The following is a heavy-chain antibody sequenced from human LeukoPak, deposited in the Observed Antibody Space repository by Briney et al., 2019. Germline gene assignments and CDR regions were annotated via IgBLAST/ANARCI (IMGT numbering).Heavy chain of an antibody. J-gene: IGHJ4*02. CDR2: INPSGGST. V-gene: IGHV1-46*01. D-gene: IGHD6-13*01. CDR3: ARARWANSSSWSDY. Sequence: ASVKVSCKASGYTFTSYYMHWVRQAPGQGLEWMGIINPSGGSTSYAQKFQGRVTMTRDMSASTVYMELSRLRSDDTAVYYCARARWANSSSWSDYWGQGTLVTVSS. CDR1: GYTFTSYY.